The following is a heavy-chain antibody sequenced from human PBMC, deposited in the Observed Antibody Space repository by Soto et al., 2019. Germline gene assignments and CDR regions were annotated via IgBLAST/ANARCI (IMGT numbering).Heavy chain of an antibody. D-gene: IGHD3-10*01. CDR2: INHSGST. J-gene: IGHJ4*02. V-gene: IGHV4-34*01. Sequence: SETLSLTCAVYGGSFSGYYWIWIRQPPGKGLEWIGEINHSGSTNYNPSLKSRVTISVDTSKNQFSLKLSSVTAADTAVYYCARVKYYGSGSYYIEDYWGQGTLVTVS. CDR3: ARVKYYGSGSYYIEDY. CDR1: GGSFSGYY.